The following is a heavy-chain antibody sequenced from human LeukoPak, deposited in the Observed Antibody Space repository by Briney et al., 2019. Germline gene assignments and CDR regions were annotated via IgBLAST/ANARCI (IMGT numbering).Heavy chain of an antibody. CDR2: ISYDGSNK. CDR1: GFTFSSYA. Sequence: GGSLRLSCAASGFTFSSYAMHWVRQAPGKGLEWVAVISYDGSNKYYADSVKGRFTISRDNSKNTLYLQMNSLRAEDTAVYYCAREAWEMATIWYYYYYMDVWGKGTTVTVSS. V-gene: IGHV3-30*04. J-gene: IGHJ6*03. D-gene: IGHD5-24*01. CDR3: AREAWEMATIWYYYYYMDV.